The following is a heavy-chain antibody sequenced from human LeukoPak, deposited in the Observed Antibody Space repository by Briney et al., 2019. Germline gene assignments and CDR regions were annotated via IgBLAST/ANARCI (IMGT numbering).Heavy chain of an antibody. D-gene: IGHD3-10*01. J-gene: IGHJ5*02. CDR2: IWYDGSNK. CDR3: AKDRDSGSGYYTWGLFDA. CDR1: GFTFTSYG. Sequence: EGSLRLSCAASGFTFTSYGMHWVRQAPGKGLEWVAVIWYDGSNKYYADSIKGRFIISRDNSKNMLYLQMNSLRAEDTAVYYCAKDRDSGSGYYTWGLFDAWGQGTLVTVSS. V-gene: IGHV3-33*06.